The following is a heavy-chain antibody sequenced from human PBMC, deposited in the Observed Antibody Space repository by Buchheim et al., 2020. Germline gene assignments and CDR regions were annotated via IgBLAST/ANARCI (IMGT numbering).Heavy chain of an antibody. V-gene: IGHV4-34*01. D-gene: IGHD1-26*01. CDR2: INHSGST. J-gene: IGHJ4*02. Sequence: QVQLQQWGAGLLKPSETLSLTCAVYGGSFSGYYWSWIRQPPGKGLEWIGEINHSGSTNYNPSLKSRVTISVDTSKNLFSLKLSSVTAADTAVYYCARGTRSGGSYLIDYWGQGTL. CDR3: ARGTRSGGSYLIDY. CDR1: GGSFSGYY.